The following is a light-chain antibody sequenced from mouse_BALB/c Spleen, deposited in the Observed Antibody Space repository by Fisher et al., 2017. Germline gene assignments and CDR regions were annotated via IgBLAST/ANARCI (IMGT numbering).Light chain of an antibody. V-gene: IGKV4-68*01. CDR3: QQRSSYPFT. CDR1: SSVSY. Sequence: IVMTQTPAIMSASPGEKVTMTCSASSSVSYMYWYQQKPRSSPKPWIYLTSNLASGVPARFSGSGSGTSYSLTISSMEAEDAATYYCQQRSSYPFTFGGGAKLDIK. CDR2: LTS. J-gene: IGKJ2*01.